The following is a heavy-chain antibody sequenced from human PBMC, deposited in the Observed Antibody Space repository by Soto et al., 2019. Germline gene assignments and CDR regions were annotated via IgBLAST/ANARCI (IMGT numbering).Heavy chain of an antibody. CDR3: AHLSYTANRLGY. Sequence: QITLKESGPTLVKPTQTLTLTCTFSGFSLSTSGVGVGWIRQPPGKALEWLALIYWDDDKRYSPSLKSSLTITTDTPKHQQVLTMTNIDPVDTATYYRAHLSYTANRLGYCGQGTLVTVSS. CDR1: GFSLSTSGVG. J-gene: IGHJ4*02. CDR2: IYWDDDK. D-gene: IGHD1-20*01. V-gene: IGHV2-5*02.